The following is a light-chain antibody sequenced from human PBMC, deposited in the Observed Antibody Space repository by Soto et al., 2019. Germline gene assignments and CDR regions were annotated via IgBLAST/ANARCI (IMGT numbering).Light chain of an antibody. Sequence: DIQMTQSPSSLSASVGDRVTITCRASQSISTYLNWYQQKPGEAPILLIYGASSLQSGVPSGFSGSGSGTDFSLSISSLQPEDFATYYCQQSYRTPLYFGQGTRLEIK. CDR1: QSISTY. V-gene: IGKV1-39*01. CDR2: GAS. CDR3: QQSYRTPLY. J-gene: IGKJ2*01.